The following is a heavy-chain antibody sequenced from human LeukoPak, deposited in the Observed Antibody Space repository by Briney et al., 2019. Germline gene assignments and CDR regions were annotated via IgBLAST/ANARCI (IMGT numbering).Heavy chain of an antibody. D-gene: IGHD7-27*01. Sequence: PETLSLTCTVSGGSISSYYWSWIRQPPGKGLEWIGYIYYSGSTNYNPSLKSRVTISVDTSKNQFSLKLNSVTAADTAVYYCARSHWGPFGSRIANWFDPWGQGTLVTVSS. CDR3: ARSHWGPFGSRIANWFDP. J-gene: IGHJ5*02. V-gene: IGHV4-59*12. CDR1: GGSISSYY. CDR2: IYYSGST.